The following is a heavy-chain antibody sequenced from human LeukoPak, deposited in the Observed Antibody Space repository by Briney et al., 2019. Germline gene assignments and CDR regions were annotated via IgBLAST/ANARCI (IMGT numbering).Heavy chain of an antibody. J-gene: IGHJ4*02. D-gene: IGHD6-6*01. CDR1: GHTFTSYY. CDR2: INPSGGST. CDR3: ARDGPRIAALGEDFDY. V-gene: IGHV1-46*01. Sequence: VASVKVSCKASGHTFTSYYMHWVRQAPGQGLEGMGIINPSGGSTSYAQKFQARVTMTSDTSTSIVYMELSSLRSEDTAVYYCARDGPRIAALGEDFDYWGQGSLVTVCS.